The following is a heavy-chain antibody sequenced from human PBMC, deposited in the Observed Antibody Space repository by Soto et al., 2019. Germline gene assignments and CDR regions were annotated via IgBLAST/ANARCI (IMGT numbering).Heavy chain of an antibody. CDR2: IIPILGIA. CDR3: ARDFLDSSGYHRVFDY. Sequence: SVKVSCKASGGTFSSYTISWVRQAPGQGLEWMGRIIPILGIANYAQKFQGRVTITADKSTSTAYMELSSLRSEDTAVYYCARDFLDSSGYHRVFDYWGQGTLVIVSS. V-gene: IGHV1-69*04. J-gene: IGHJ4*02. D-gene: IGHD3-22*01. CDR1: GGTFSSYT.